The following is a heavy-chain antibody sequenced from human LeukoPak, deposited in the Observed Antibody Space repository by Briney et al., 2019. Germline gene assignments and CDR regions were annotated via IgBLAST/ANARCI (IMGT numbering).Heavy chain of an antibody. CDR2: INHSGST. CDR3: ARDDIAVAGLDAFDI. CDR1: GGSFSGYY. J-gene: IGHJ3*02. V-gene: IGHV4-34*01. Sequence: SETLSLTCAVHGGSFSGYYWSWIRQPPGKGLEWIGEINHSGSTNYNPSLKSRVTISVDTSKNQFSRKLSSVTAADTAVYYCARDDIAVAGLDAFDIWGQGTMVTVSS. D-gene: IGHD6-19*01.